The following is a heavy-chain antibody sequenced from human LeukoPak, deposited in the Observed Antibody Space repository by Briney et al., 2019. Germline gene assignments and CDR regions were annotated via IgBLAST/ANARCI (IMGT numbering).Heavy chain of an antibody. Sequence: ETLSLTCTVSGGSISRSSYYWAWIRQPPGKGLEWVSYISSSSSTIYYADSVKGRFTISRDNAKNSLYLQMNSLRDEDTAVYYCARDRVVGATGHDYWGQGTLVTVSS. CDR3: ARDRVVGATGHDY. V-gene: IGHV3-48*02. D-gene: IGHD1-26*01. CDR2: ISSSSSTI. J-gene: IGHJ4*02. CDR1: GGSISRSS.